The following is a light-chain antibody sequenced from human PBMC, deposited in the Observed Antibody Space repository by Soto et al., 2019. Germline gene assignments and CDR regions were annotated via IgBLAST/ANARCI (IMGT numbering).Light chain of an antibody. CDR2: DVS. CDR1: SSDVGGYNY. CDR3: SSYTSSSTPYV. J-gene: IGLJ1*01. V-gene: IGLV2-14*01. Sequence: QSVLAQPASVSGSPGQSITISCTGTSSDVGGYNYVSWYQQHPGKAPKLMIYDVSNRPSGVSSRFSGSKSGNTASLTISGLQAEDEADYYCSSYTSSSTPYVFGTWTKVTVL.